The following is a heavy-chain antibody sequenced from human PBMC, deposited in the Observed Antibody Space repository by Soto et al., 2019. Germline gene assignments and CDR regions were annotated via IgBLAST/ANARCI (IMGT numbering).Heavy chain of an antibody. D-gene: IGHD5-18*01. J-gene: IGHJ6*02. CDR2: INHSGST. CDR3: ARGRRYSYGYYAMDV. Sequence: PSETQCLTCAVNGGSFSGYYWSWIRQPPGKGLEWIGEINHSGSTNYNPSLKSRVTISVDTSKNQFSLKLSSVTAADTAVYYCARGRRYSYGYYAMDVWGQGTTVTVSS. V-gene: IGHV4-34*01. CDR1: GGSFSGYY.